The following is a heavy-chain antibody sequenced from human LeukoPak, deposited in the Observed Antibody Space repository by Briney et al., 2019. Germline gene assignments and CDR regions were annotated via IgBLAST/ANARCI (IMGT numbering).Heavy chain of an antibody. Sequence: GGSLRLSCAASGFASISAWMSWVRQAPGKGLEWVGRVKSKADGETTDYAAPVKDRFIISRDDSKNMQYLQMNSLKTEDTAIYFCTADWPGDSYPIDYWGQGILLTVSS. D-gene: IGHD2-21*02. CDR3: TADWPGDSYPIDY. J-gene: IGHJ4*02. V-gene: IGHV3-15*01. CDR1: GFASISAW. CDR2: VKSKADGETT.